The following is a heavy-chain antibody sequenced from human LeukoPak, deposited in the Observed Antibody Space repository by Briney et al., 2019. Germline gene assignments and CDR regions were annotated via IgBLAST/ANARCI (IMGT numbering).Heavy chain of an antibody. CDR1: GFTFSSYS. Sequence: GRSLRLSCAASGFTFSSYSMNWVRQATGKGLEWVSSISSSSSYIYYADSVKGRFTISRDNAKNSLYLQMNSLRAEDTAVYYCARGKWGYYYDSSGYYYGFDYWGQGTLVTVSS. CDR3: ARGKWGYYYDSSGYYYGFDY. CDR2: ISSSSSYI. J-gene: IGHJ4*02. V-gene: IGHV3-21*01. D-gene: IGHD3-22*01.